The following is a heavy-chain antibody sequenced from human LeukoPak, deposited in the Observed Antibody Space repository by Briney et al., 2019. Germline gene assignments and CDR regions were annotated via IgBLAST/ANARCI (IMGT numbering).Heavy chain of an antibody. CDR2: INPSGGST. J-gene: IGHJ5*02. D-gene: IGHD2-2*01. Sequence: ASVKVSCKSSGYTFSSYYMHWVRQAPGQGLEWMGIINPSGGSTSYAQKFQGRVTMTRDTSTSTVYVELSSLRPEDTAVYYCARERAYCSSTSCCGKSDRFDPWGQGTLVTVSS. CDR1: GYTFSSYY. CDR3: ARERAYCSSTSCCGKSDRFDP. V-gene: IGHV1-46*01.